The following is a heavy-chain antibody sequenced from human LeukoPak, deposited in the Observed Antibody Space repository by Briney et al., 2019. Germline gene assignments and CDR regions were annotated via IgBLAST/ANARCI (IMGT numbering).Heavy chain of an antibody. CDR2: INWNGDRT. D-gene: IGHD6-6*01. CDR1: GFTFDDYG. CDR3: ARTEYSSSAYPYYYMDV. Sequence: RSGGSLRLSCAASGFTFDDYGFSWVRQAPGKGLEWVSGINWNGDRTAYADSVKGRFTISRDNAKNSLFLQMNSLGADDTALYYCARTEYSSSAYPYYYMDVWGRGTTVTVSS. V-gene: IGHV3-20*04. J-gene: IGHJ6*03.